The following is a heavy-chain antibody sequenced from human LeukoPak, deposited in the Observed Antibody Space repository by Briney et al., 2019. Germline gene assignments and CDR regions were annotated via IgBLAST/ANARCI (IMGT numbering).Heavy chain of an antibody. CDR3: ARGAVGWYSYGLHYFDY. CDR2: IYTSGST. CDR1: GGSISSGSYY. J-gene: IGHJ4*02. V-gene: IGHV4-61*02. Sequence: NPSQTLSLTCTVSGGSISSGSYYWSWIRQPAGKGLEWIGRIYTSGSTNYNPSLKSRVTISVDTSKNQFSLKLSSVTAADTAVYYCARGAVGWYSYGLHYFDYWGQGTLVTVSS. D-gene: IGHD5-18*01.